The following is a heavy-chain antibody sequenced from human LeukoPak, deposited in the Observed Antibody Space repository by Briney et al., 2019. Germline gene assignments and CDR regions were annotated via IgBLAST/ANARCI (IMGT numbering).Heavy chain of an antibody. CDR2: IKSDGSSP. J-gene: IGHJ4*02. D-gene: IGHD4-11*01. CDR3: AKDGHYSNFYFDY. V-gene: IGHV3-74*01. Sequence: GGSLRLSCAASGFIFSSYWMHWVRQAPGKGPVWVSRIKSDGSSPSYADSVKGRFTISRGNAKNTVYLQMNSLRAEDTAVYYCAKDGHYSNFYFDYWGQGTLVTVSS. CDR1: GFIFSSYW.